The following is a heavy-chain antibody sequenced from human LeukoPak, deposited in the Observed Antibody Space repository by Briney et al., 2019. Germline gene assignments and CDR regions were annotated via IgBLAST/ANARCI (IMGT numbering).Heavy chain of an antibody. CDR3: ASGVGPTPHYYFDY. V-gene: IGHV3-30*04. Sequence: GGSLRLSCAASGFTFSSYALHWVRQAPGKGLGWVAVISSDGSNKYYADSVKGRFTISRDNSKNTLYLQMNSPRAEDTAVYYCASGVGPTPHYYFDYWGQGTLVTVSS. J-gene: IGHJ4*02. CDR1: GFTFSSYA. D-gene: IGHD1-26*01. CDR2: ISSDGSNK.